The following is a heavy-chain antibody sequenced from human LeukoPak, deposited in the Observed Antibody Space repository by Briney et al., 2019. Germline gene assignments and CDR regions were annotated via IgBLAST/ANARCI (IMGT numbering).Heavy chain of an antibody. CDR2: INHSGST. CDR3: ARRSGLSRSRYYYYYMDV. D-gene: IGHD2/OR15-2a*01. CDR1: GVSISTIGYY. Sequence: SETLSLTCTVSGVSISTIGYYWGWIRQPPGKGLEWIGEINHSGSTNYNPSLKSRVTISVDTSKNQFSLKLSSVTAADTAVYYCARRSGLSRSRYYYYYMDVWGKGTTVTVSS. J-gene: IGHJ6*03. V-gene: IGHV4-34*01.